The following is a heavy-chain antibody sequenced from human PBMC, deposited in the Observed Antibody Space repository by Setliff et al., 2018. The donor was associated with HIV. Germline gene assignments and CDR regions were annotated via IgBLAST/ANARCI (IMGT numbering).Heavy chain of an antibody. CDR2: MYHTGST. CDR3: ARDNSYYYGSGSHYWYGMDV. V-gene: IGHV4-38-2*02. CDR1: GYSISSGCY. D-gene: IGHD3-10*01. J-gene: IGHJ6*01. Sequence: SETLSLTCAVSGYSISSGCYWGWIRQPPGKGLEWIGSMYHTGSTYYGPSLNSRFTISVDTSKNQFSLKLRSVTAADTAVYYCARDNSYYYGSGSHYWYGMDVWGQGTTVTVSS.